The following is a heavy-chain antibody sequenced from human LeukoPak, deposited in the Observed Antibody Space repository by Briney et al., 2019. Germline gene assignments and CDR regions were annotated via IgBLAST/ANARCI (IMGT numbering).Heavy chain of an antibody. J-gene: IGHJ4*02. V-gene: IGHV3-9*01. Sequence: PGRSLRLSCAASGFTFDDYALHWVRQGPGKGLEWVSGISWNSGSIAYADSVRGRFTISRDNAKNSLYLQMNILRTEDTALYYCVRARVDVHRGFYFDYWGQGTLVTVSS. D-gene: IGHD1-1*01. CDR2: ISWNSGSI. CDR1: GFTFDDYA. CDR3: VRARVDVHRGFYFDY.